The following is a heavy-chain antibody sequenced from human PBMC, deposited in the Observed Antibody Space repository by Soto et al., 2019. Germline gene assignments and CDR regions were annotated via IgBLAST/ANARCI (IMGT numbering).Heavy chain of an antibody. CDR1: GGSISSSSYY. J-gene: IGHJ4*02. V-gene: IGHV4-39*01. CDR3: ARHEYSSSYYFDY. D-gene: IGHD6-6*01. Sequence: SETLSLTCTVSGGSISSSSYYWGWIRQPPGKGLEWIGSIYYSGSTYYNPSLKSRVTISVDTSKNQFSLKLSSVTAADTAVYYCARHEYSSSYYFDYWGQGTLVTVSS. CDR2: IYYSGST.